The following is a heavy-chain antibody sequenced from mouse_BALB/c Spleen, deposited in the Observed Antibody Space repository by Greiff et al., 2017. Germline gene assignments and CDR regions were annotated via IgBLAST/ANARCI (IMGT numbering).Heavy chain of an antibody. CDR2: INPSNGGT. Sequence: QVQLQQSGAELVKPGASVKLSCKASGYTFTSYYMYWVKQRPGQGLEWIGEINPSNGGTNFNEKFKSKATLTVDKSSSTAYMQLSSLTSEDSAVYYCTRGDYYGSSYYAMDYWGQGTSVTVSS. J-gene: IGHJ4*01. CDR1: GYTFTSYY. D-gene: IGHD1-1*01. V-gene: IGHV1S81*02. CDR3: TRGDYYGSSYYAMDY.